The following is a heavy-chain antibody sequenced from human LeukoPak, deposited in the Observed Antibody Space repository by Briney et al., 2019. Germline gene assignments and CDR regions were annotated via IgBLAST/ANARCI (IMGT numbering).Heavy chain of an antibody. CDR3: TTDRLDYGDAFDP. CDR2: IKSKTDGGTT. D-gene: IGHD4-17*01. J-gene: IGHJ5*02. V-gene: IGHV3-15*07. Sequence: GGCLRLSCAASGLTFSNVWMNWVGQAPGKGLEWGGQIKSKTDGGTTDYAAPVKRRFTISTDDSKNTLYLQMNSLKTEDTAVYYCTTDRLDYGDAFDPWGQGTLVTVSS. CDR1: GLTFSNVW.